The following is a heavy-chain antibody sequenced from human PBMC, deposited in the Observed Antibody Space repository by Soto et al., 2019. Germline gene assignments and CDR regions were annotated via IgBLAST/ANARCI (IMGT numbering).Heavy chain of an antibody. CDR3: ARDLDHYYGSGSYGSSMVY. CDR1: GYTFTSYG. CDR2: ISAYNGNT. V-gene: IGHV1-18*01. D-gene: IGHD3-10*01. J-gene: IGHJ4*02. Sequence: ASVKVSCKASGYTFTSYGISWVRQAPGQGLERMGWISAYNGNTNYAQKLQGRVTMTTDTSTSTAYMELRSLRSDDTAVYYCARDLDHYYGSGSYGSSMVYWGQGTLVTVSS.